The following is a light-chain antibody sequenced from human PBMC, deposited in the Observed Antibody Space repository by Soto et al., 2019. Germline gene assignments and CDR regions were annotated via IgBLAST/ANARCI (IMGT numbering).Light chain of an antibody. Sequence: QSVLTQPASVSGSPGQSITISCSGTSSDIGSYNHVAWYQQFPGKSPKLMIYAVSDRPPGVSDRFSGSKSGITASLTISGLQTEDEADYYCAAWDYSLNAYVFGIGTKLTVL. CDR1: SSDIGSYNH. CDR3: AAWDYSLNAYV. CDR2: AVS. J-gene: IGLJ1*01. V-gene: IGLV2-14*03.